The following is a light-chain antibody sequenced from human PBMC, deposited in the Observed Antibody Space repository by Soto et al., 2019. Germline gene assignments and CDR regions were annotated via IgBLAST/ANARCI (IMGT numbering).Light chain of an antibody. CDR1: SSEGGGYNY. J-gene: IGLJ1*01. CDR3: SSYTSSSSSYV. Sequence: QSVLAQPASVSGSPGQSITISCTGTSSEGGGYNYVSWYQQHPGKAPKLMIYEVSNRPSGVSNRFSGSKSGNTASLTISGLQAEDEADYYCSSYTSSSSSYVFGTGTKVTVL. CDR2: EVS. V-gene: IGLV2-14*01.